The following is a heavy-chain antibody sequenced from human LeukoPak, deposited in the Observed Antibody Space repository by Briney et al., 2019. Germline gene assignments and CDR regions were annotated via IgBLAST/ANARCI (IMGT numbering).Heavy chain of an antibody. Sequence: GASVKVSCKASGYTFTGYYMHWVRQAPGQGLEWMGWINPNSGGTNYAQKFQGRVTMTRDTSISTAYMELSRLRSDDTAVYYCARGGPSYDILTGYLSPYIDYWGQGTLVTVSS. V-gene: IGHV1-2*02. D-gene: IGHD3-9*01. CDR3: ARGGPSYDILTGYLSPYIDY. J-gene: IGHJ4*02. CDR2: INPNSGGT. CDR1: GYTFTGYY.